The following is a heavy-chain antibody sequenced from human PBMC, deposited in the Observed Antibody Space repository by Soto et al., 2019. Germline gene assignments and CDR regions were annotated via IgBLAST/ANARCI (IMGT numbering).Heavy chain of an antibody. D-gene: IGHD6-13*01. Sequence: ASVKVSCKASGYTFIGYYIHWVRQAPGQGLEWMGWINPSSGGTNYAQKFQARVTMTRDTSISTAYMEVSRLTSDDTAVYYCGRDPGYINSWSTDYWGQGTLVTRLL. J-gene: IGHJ4*02. CDR1: GYTFIGYY. CDR3: GRDPGYINSWSTDY. V-gene: IGHV1-2*02. CDR2: INPSSGGT.